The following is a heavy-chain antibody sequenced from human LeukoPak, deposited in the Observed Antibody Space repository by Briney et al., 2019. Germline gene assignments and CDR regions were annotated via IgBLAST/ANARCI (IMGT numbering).Heavy chain of an antibody. Sequence: GGSLRLSCAASGFTFSSYSMNWVRQAPGKGLEWVSSISSSSSYIYYADSVKGRFTISRDNAKNSLYLQMNSLRAEDTAVYYCAKDRAQLLYLSYMDVWGKGTTVTVSS. CDR3: AKDRAQLLYLSYMDV. J-gene: IGHJ6*03. CDR2: ISSSSSYI. CDR1: GFTFSSYS. D-gene: IGHD2-2*02. V-gene: IGHV3-21*01.